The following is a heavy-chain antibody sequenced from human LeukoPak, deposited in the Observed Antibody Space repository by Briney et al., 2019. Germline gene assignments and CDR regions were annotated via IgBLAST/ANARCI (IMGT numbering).Heavy chain of an antibody. CDR3: ARTTVTTYGFDP. CDR1: GYTFTSYY. V-gene: IGHV1-46*01. CDR2: INPSGGST. Sequence: ASVKVSCKASGYTFTSYYMHWVEQAPGQGLEWMGIINPSGGSTSYAQKFQGRVTMTRDTSTSSVYMELSSLRSEDTPVYYCARTTVTTYGFDPWGQGTLVTVSS. D-gene: IGHD4-17*01. J-gene: IGHJ5*02.